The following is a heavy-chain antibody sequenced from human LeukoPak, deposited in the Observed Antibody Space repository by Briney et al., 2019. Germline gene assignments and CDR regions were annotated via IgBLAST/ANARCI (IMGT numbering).Heavy chain of an antibody. CDR3: VRDRWDGPDY. V-gene: IGHV3-74*01. D-gene: IGHD5-12*01. J-gene: IGHJ4*02. Sequence: PGGSLRLSCAASGFTFSNYWMHWVRQAPGKGLVWVSRLSGVGRSTSYADSVKGRSTISRDNAKNTLYLQMNSLRAEDTAVYYCVRDRWDGPDYWGQGTLVTVSS. CDR1: GFTFSNYW. CDR2: LSGVGRST.